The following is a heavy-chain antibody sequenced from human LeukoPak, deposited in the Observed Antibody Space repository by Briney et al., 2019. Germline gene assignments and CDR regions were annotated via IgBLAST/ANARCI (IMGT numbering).Heavy chain of an antibody. V-gene: IGHV4-34*01. CDR1: GGSFSGYY. Sequence: SETLSLTCAVYGGSFSGYYWSWIRQPPGKGLEWIGEINHSGSTNYNPSLKSRVTISVDTSKNQFSLKLSSVTAADTAVYYCARGILVGAMAPFFDYWGQGTLVTVSS. CDR3: ARGILVGAMAPFFDY. CDR2: INHSGST. J-gene: IGHJ4*02. D-gene: IGHD1-26*01.